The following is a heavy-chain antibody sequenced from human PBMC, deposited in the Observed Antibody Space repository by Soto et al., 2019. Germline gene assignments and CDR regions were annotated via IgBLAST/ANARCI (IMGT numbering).Heavy chain of an antibody. CDR3: ARGGRRDGYNYYFDY. Sequence: SETLSLTCTVSGGSISSYYWSWIRQPPGKGLEWIGYIYYSGSTNYNPSLKSRVTISVDTSKNQFSLKLSSVTAADTAVYYCARGGRRDGYNYYFDYWGQGTLVTVSS. D-gene: IGHD1-1*01. V-gene: IGHV4-59*01. J-gene: IGHJ4*02. CDR2: IYYSGST. CDR1: GGSISSYY.